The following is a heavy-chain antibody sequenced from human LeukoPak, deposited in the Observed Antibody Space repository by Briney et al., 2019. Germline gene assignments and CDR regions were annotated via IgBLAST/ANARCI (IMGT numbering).Heavy chain of an antibody. V-gene: IGHV3-23*01. J-gene: IGHJ5*02. Sequence: GGSLRLSCAASGFTFSDSAVSWVRHSPGEALKWVSSISDTGGRTYYADSVKGRFTITRDNSRNTVNLQMNSLRAGDTARYYCAKGGQDFDFWRFDLWGQGILVIVSS. CDR1: GFTFSDSA. CDR2: ISDTGGRT. D-gene: IGHD3-3*01. CDR3: AKGGQDFDFWRFDL.